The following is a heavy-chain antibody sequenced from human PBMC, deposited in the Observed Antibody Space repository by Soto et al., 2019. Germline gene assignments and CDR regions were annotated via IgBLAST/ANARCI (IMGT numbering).Heavy chain of an antibody. J-gene: IGHJ4*02. CDR2: IFYTGST. D-gene: IGHD3-22*01. V-gene: IGHV4-61*01. CDR1: GGSVTSGTYY. CDR3: ARDLSSGYDSYYFDY. Sequence: SETLSLTCTVSGGSVTSGTYYWSWIRQPPGKGLEWIGYIFYTGSTNYNPSLKSRVTIAIDTSKNQFSLKLSSVTAADTAVYFCARDLSSGYDSYYFDYWGQGTLVTVSS.